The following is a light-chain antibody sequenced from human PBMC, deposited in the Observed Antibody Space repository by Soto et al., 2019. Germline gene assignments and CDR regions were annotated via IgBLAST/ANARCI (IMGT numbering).Light chain of an antibody. Sequence: EFVLTQSPVTRCLSPGERATLSCRASQTVRNNYLAWYQQKPGQAPRLLIYDASSRATGIPDRFSGGGSGTDFTLTISRLEPEDFAVYYCQQFSSYPLTFGGGTKV. CDR1: QTVRNNY. CDR2: DAS. CDR3: QQFSSYPLT. J-gene: IGKJ4*01. V-gene: IGKV3-20*01.